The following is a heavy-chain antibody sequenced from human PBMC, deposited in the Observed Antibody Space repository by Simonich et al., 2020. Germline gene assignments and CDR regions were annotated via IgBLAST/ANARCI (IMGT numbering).Heavy chain of an antibody. Sequence: GGGLVKPGGSLRLSCAASGFTFSSYSMNWVRQAPGKGLEWGLSINSSSSYIYYADSVKGRFTISRDNAKNSLYLQMNSLRAEDTAVYYCARDTSYYGSGSYYFDSWGQGTLVTVSS. CDR3: ARDTSYYGSGSYYFDS. CDR1: GFTFSSYS. J-gene: IGHJ4*02. D-gene: IGHD3-10*01. V-gene: IGHV3-21*01. CDR2: INSSSSYI.